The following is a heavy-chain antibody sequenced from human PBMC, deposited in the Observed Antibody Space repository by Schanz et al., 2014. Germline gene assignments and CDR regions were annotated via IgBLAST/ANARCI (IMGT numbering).Heavy chain of an antibody. Sequence: QVQLVQSGAEVKKPGASVQVSCTASGYTFTKYYVHWVRQAPGQGLEWMGWINPNSGGTNYAQKFQGRVTMTRDTSITTAYMELSRLTFDDTVVYYCARAAARRIDYWGQGTLVTVSS. D-gene: IGHD6-6*01. CDR3: ARAAARRIDY. V-gene: IGHV1-2*02. CDR2: INPNSGGT. J-gene: IGHJ4*02. CDR1: GYTFTKYY.